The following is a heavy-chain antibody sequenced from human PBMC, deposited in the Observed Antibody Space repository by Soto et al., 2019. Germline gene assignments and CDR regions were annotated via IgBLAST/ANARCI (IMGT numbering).Heavy chain of an antibody. CDR1: GGTFSSYA. V-gene: IGHV1-69*13. Sequence: SVKVSCKASGGTFSSYAISWVRQAPGQGLEWMGGIIPIFGTANYAQKFQGRVTITADESTSTAYMELSSLRSEDTAVYYCAASSSSRDWFDPWGQGTLVTVSS. CDR3: AASSSSRDWFDP. J-gene: IGHJ5*02. D-gene: IGHD6-6*01. CDR2: IIPIFGTA.